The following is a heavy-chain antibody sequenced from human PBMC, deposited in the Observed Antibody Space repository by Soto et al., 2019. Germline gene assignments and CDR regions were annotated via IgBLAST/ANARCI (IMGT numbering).Heavy chain of an antibody. V-gene: IGHV5-51*01. J-gene: IGHJ6*02. CDR3: ARTYYYDSSGYHYGMDV. Sequence: GESLKSSCKGSGYSFTSYWIGWVRQMPGKGLEWMGIIYPGDSDTRYSPSFQGQVTISADKSISTAYLQWSSLKASDTAMYYCARTYYYDSSGYHYGMDVWGQGTTVTVSS. D-gene: IGHD3-22*01. CDR2: IYPGDSDT. CDR1: GYSFTSYW.